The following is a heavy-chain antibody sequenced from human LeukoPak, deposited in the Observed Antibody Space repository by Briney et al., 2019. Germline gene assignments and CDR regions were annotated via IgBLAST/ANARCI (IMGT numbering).Heavy chain of an antibody. J-gene: IGHJ5*02. V-gene: IGHV7-4-1*02. Sequence: PAASVKVSCKASGYTFTSYAMNWVRQAPGQGLEWMGWINTNTGNPTYAQGFTGRFVFSLDTSVSTAYLQISSLKAEDTAVYYCARPTVITAFRWFDPWGQGTLVTVSS. CDR2: INTNTGNP. CDR3: ARPTVITAFRWFDP. D-gene: IGHD4-17*01. CDR1: GYTFTSYA.